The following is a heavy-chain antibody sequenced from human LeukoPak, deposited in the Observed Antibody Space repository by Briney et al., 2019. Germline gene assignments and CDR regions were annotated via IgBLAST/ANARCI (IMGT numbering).Heavy chain of an antibody. CDR3: AKESLGKLNFAS. Sequence: PGRSLRLSCAASGFTFDDYAMHWVRQAPGKGLEWVSGISWNSGSIGYADSVKGRFTISRDNAKNSLYLQMNSLRAEDTAVYYCAKESLGKLNFASWGQGTLVTVSS. J-gene: IGHJ4*02. V-gene: IGHV3-9*01. CDR2: ISWNSGSI. CDR1: GFTFDDYA. D-gene: IGHD7-27*01.